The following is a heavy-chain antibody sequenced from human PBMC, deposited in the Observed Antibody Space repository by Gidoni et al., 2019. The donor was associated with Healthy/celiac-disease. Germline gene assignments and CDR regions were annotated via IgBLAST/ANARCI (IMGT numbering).Heavy chain of an antibody. Sequence: QVQLQQWGAGLLQPSETLSLTCAVCVRSFSGSYWCWSRPPPGKGLEWMGEINHSVSTNYNPSLKSRVTISVDTSKNQFSLKLSSVTAADTAVYYCARCGGSGSYYPLGAKRITGFDPWGQGTLVTVSS. CDR3: ARCGGSGSYYPLGAKRITGFDP. CDR1: VRSFSGSY. CDR2: INHSVST. D-gene: IGHD3-10*01. V-gene: IGHV4-34*01. J-gene: IGHJ5*02.